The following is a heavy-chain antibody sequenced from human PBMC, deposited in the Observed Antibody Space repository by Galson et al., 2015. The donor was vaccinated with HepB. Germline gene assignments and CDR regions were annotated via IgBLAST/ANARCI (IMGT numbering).Heavy chain of an antibody. CDR1: GFTFSSYA. CDR3: ARDVLGETYYYYYMDV. J-gene: IGHJ6*03. V-gene: IGHV3-30-3*01. Sequence: SLRLSCAASGFTFSSYAMHWVRQAPGKGLEWEAVISYDGSNKYYADSVKGRFTISRDNSKNTLYLQMNSLRAEDTAVYYCARDVLGETYYYYYMDVWGKGTTVTVSS. CDR2: ISYDGSNK. D-gene: IGHD3-16*01.